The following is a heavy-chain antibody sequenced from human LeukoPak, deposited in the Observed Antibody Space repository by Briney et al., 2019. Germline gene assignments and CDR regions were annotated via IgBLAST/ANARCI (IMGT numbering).Heavy chain of an antibody. CDR2: INQDGSEK. Sequence: PGGSLRLSCAASGFTFSSYWMSWVRQAPGKGLEWVANINQDGSEKYYVDSVKGRFTISRDNAKNSLYLQMNSLRAEDTAVYYCARDLLEQWLANDYYFDYWGQGTLVTVSS. CDR3: ARDLLEQWLANDYYFDY. CDR1: GFTFSSYW. D-gene: IGHD6-19*01. V-gene: IGHV3-7*01. J-gene: IGHJ4*02.